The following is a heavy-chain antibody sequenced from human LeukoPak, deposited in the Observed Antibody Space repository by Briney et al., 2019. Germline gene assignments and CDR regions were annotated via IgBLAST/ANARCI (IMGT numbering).Heavy chain of an antibody. D-gene: IGHD3-3*01. J-gene: IGHJ5*02. Sequence: SETLSLTCTVSGGSISSYYWSWIRQPPGKGLEWIGYIYYSGSTNYNPSLKSRVTISVDTSKNQFSLKLSSVTAADTAVYYCARGYYDFWSGYLSPWFDPWGQGTLVTVSS. CDR3: ARGYYDFWSGYLSPWFDP. CDR2: IYYSGST. V-gene: IGHV4-59*01. CDR1: GGSISSYY.